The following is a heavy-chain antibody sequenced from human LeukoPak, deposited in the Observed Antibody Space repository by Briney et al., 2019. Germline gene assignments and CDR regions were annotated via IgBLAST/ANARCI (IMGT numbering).Heavy chain of an antibody. V-gene: IGHV3-23*01. CDR3: ARRSYYGSGKHYLDY. CDR1: GFTFSSYS. CDR2: IIDSGGAT. D-gene: IGHD3-10*01. Sequence: GGSLRLSCAASGFTFSSYSMNWVRQAPGKGLEWVSSIIDSGGATYYADSVKGRFTISRDNSKSTLYLQMNSLRAEDTAVYYCARRSYYGSGKHYLDYWGQGTLVTVSS. J-gene: IGHJ4*02.